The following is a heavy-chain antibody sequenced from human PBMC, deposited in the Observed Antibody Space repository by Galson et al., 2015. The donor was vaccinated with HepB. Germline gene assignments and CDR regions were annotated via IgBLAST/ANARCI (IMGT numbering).Heavy chain of an antibody. CDR1: GFTFSSYS. Sequence: SLRLSCAASGFTFSSYSMNWVRQAPGKGLEWVSSISSSSSYIYYADSVKGRFTISRDNAKNSLYLQMNSLRAEDTAVYYCARVAVAGELYYFDYWGQGTLVTVSS. CDR3: ARVAVAGELYYFDY. J-gene: IGHJ4*02. CDR2: ISSSSSYI. V-gene: IGHV3-21*01. D-gene: IGHD6-19*01.